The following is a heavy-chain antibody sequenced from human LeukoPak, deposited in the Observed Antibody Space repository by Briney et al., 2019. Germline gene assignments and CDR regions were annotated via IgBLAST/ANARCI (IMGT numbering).Heavy chain of an antibody. CDR1: GYTLTELS. CDR3: ARDNGDHCSSTSCYPITGYYYYMDV. V-gene: IGHV1-24*01. CDR2: FDPEDGET. Sequence: ASVKVSCKVSGYTLTELSTHWVRQAPGKGLEWMGGFDPEDGETIYAQKFQGRVTMTEDTSTDTAYMELSSLRSEDTAVYYCARDNGDHCSSTSCYPITGYYYYMDVWGKGTTVTVSS. J-gene: IGHJ6*03. D-gene: IGHD2-2*01.